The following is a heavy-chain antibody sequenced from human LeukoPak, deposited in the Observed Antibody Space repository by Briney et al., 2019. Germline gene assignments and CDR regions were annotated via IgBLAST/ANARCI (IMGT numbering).Heavy chain of an antibody. CDR1: GFTFSSYW. CDR2: IKQDGSEK. CDR3: ARAIAVAGTYYFDY. J-gene: IGHJ4*02. Sequence: GVLRLSCAASGFTFSSYWMSWVRQAPGKGLEWVANIKQDGSEKYYVDSVKGRFTISRDNAKNSLYLQMNSLRAEDTAVYYCARAIAVAGTYYFDYWGQGTLVTVSS. V-gene: IGHV3-7*01. D-gene: IGHD6-19*01.